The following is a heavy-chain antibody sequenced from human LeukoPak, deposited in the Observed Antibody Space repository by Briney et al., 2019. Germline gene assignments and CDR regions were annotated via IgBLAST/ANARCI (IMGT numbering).Heavy chain of an antibody. CDR3: SSPSNCSSTSCYRDAFDI. CDR1: GGTFSSYA. CDR2: IIPIFGIA. D-gene: IGHD2-2*01. Sequence: SVTVSCKASGGTFSSYAISWVRQAPGQGLEWMGRIIPIFGIANYAQKFQGRVTITADKSTSTAYMELSSLRSEDTAVYYRSSPSNCSSTSCYRDAFDIWGQGTMVTVSS. V-gene: IGHV1-69*04. J-gene: IGHJ3*02.